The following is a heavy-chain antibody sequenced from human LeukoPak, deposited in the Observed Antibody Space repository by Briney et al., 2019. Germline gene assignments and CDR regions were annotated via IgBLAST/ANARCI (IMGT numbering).Heavy chain of an antibody. Sequence: SETLSLTCTVSGGSISSGSYYWNWIRQPAGKGLEWIGRIYTSGSTNYNPSLKSRVTISVDTSKNRFSLKLNSVTAADTAVYYCAREGLNMVRGVIPKEAWGWFDPWGQGTLVTVSS. D-gene: IGHD3-10*01. CDR2: IYTSGST. CDR3: AREGLNMVRGVIPKEAWGWFDP. V-gene: IGHV4-61*02. J-gene: IGHJ5*02. CDR1: GGSISSGSYY.